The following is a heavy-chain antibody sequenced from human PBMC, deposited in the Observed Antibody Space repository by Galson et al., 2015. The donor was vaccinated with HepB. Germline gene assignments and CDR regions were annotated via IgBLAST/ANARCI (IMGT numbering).Heavy chain of an antibody. CDR2: INAGNGNT. CDR3: ARKMSGYGPLTDAFDI. CDR1: GYTFTSYA. D-gene: IGHD5-12*01. J-gene: IGHJ3*02. Sequence: SVKVSCKASGYTFTSYAMHWVRQAPGQRLEWMGWINAGNGNTKYSQKFQGRVTITRDTSASTAYMELSSLRSEDTAVYYCARKMSGYGPLTDAFDIWGQGTMVTVSS. V-gene: IGHV1-3*01.